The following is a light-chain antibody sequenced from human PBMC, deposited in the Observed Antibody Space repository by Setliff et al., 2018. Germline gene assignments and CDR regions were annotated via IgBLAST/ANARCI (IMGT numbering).Light chain of an antibody. V-gene: IGLV3-25*03. CDR3: QSTDNRDTYPEV. J-gene: IGLJ1*01. CDR2: KDN. CDR1: ALSKQS. Sequence: SYELTQPPSVSVSPGQTARITCSGDALSKQSAYWYQQKPGQAPVLVIYKDNERPSGIPERFSGSSSGTTVTLTISGVQAEDEADYYCQSTDNRDTYPEVFGTGTKGTVL.